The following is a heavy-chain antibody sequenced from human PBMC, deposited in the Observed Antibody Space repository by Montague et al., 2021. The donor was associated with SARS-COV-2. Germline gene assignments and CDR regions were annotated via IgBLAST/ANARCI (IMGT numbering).Heavy chain of an antibody. D-gene: IGHD3-10*01. CDR1: GGSVSSSSYY. V-gene: IGHV4-39*01. CDR3: ARHITGSGNAFDI. Sequence: SDTVSLTCTVSGGSVSSSSYYWGWIREPPGKGLEWIGGIYYTGSTYYNPSLKSRVTISVDTSKNQFSLKLSSVTAADTAVYYCARHITGSGNAFDIWGQGTMVTVSS. J-gene: IGHJ3*02. CDR2: IYYTGST.